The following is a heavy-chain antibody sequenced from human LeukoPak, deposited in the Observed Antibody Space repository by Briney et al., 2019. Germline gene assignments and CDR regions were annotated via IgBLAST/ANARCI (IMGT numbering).Heavy chain of an antibody. Sequence: GGSLRLSSAASRVTFSNYSMDWVRQAPGKGLVWVSRISSDGSSTNYADSVKGRFTISRDNAKNTLYLQMNSLRAEDTAVYYCAKGGGKVQDYWGQGTLVTVSS. CDR2: ISSDGSST. CDR3: AKGGGKVQDY. J-gene: IGHJ4*02. CDR1: RVTFSNYS. D-gene: IGHD4-23*01. V-gene: IGHV3-74*01.